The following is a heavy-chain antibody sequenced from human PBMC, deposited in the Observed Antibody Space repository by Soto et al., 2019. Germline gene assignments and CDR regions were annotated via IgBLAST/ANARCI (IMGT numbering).Heavy chain of an antibody. CDR1: GGSISGDYY. CDR3: ARAITMMFLAPAY. D-gene: IGHD3-22*01. J-gene: IGHJ4*02. V-gene: IGHV4-30-4*08. CDR2: IYYGGSS. Sequence: SETLSLTCSVSGGSISGDYYWSWIRQSPEKGLEWIGYIYYGGSSYSNPALQGRLSMSLDTSKNQFSLKLRSVTAADTAVYYCARAITMMFLAPAYWGQGTLVTVSS.